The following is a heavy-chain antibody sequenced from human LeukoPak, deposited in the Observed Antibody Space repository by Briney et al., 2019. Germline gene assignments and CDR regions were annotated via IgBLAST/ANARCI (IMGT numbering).Heavy chain of an antibody. V-gene: IGHV1-46*01. J-gene: IGHJ4*02. Sequence: ASVTVSCTASGYTFTIYYLHWVRQAPGQGLEWMGTINLSGDRTSYAQKIQGRVTMTRDTSTSTVYMELSSLTSEDTAVYYCARDIGSGYYNFDYWGQGTLVTVSS. D-gene: IGHD5-12*01. CDR2: INLSGDRT. CDR3: ARDIGSGYYNFDY. CDR1: GYTFTIYY.